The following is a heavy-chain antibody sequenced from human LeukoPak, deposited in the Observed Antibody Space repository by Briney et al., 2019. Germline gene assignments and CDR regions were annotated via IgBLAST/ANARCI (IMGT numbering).Heavy chain of an antibody. CDR2: ISSSSSTI. CDR1: GFTFSSYS. J-gene: IGHJ6*02. D-gene: IGHD4-17*01. CDR3: ARGQLTTYDGMDV. Sequence: GGSLRLSCAASGFTFSSYSMNWVRQAPGKGLEWVSYISSSSSTIYYADSVKGRFTISRDNAKNSLYLQMNSLRAEDTAVYYCARGQLTTYDGMDVWGQGTTVTVSS. V-gene: IGHV3-48*04.